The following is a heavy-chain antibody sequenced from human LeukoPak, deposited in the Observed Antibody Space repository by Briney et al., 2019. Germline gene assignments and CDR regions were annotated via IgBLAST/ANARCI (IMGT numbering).Heavy chain of an antibody. J-gene: IGHJ4*02. D-gene: IGHD3-16*02. CDR1: GFTFSSYS. Sequence: GGSLRLSCAASGFTFSSYSINWVRRAPGKGLEWVSYISSSSSTIYYADSMKGRFTISRDNAKNSLYLQMNSLRAEDRAVYYCARAHHRRVYDYVWGSYPYWGQGTLVTVSS. CDR2: ISSSSSTI. CDR3: ARAHHRRVYDYVWGSYPY. V-gene: IGHV3-48*01.